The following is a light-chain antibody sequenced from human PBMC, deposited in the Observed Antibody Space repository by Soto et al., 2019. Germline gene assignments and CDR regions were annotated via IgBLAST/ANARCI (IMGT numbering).Light chain of an antibody. J-gene: IGKJ3*01. V-gene: IGKV1-27*01. CDR1: QGISNY. Sequence: DIQMTQSPSSLSASVGDRVTVTCRASQGISNYLAWYQQKPGKVPELLIYAASTLQSGVPSRFSGSGSGTDFTLTISSLQPEDVATYDGQKYNSASLTFGPGTKVDMK. CDR2: AAS. CDR3: QKYNSASLT.